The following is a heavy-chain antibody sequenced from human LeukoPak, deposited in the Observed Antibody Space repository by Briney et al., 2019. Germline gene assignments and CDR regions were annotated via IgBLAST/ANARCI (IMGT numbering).Heavy chain of an antibody. CDR2: IYYSGST. CDR1: GGSISSGGYY. J-gene: IGHJ4*02. D-gene: IGHD3-22*01. V-gene: IGHV4-31*03. CDR3: ARDSYDSSGSYFDY. Sequence: PSQTLSLTCTVSGGSISSGGYYWSWIRQHPGKGLEWIGYIYYSGSTYYNASLKSRVTISVDTPKNQFSLKLSSVTAADTAVYYCARDSYDSSGSYFDYWGQGTLVTVSS.